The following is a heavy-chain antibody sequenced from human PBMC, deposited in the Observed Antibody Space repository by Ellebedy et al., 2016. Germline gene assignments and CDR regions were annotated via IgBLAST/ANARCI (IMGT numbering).Heavy chain of an antibody. J-gene: IGHJ6*03. D-gene: IGHD2-2*01. Sequence: SETLSLTXSVSGGSISGSNYYWGWIRQPPGKGLEWIGSIYYTGGAYYNASLKSRVTISVDTSKNQFSLRLSSVTAADTAMYYCAREDGFCSGTRCHYYYYYMDVWGKGTTVTVSS. CDR3: AREDGFCSGTRCHYYYYYMDV. CDR1: GGSISGSNYY. CDR2: IYYTGGA. V-gene: IGHV4-39*07.